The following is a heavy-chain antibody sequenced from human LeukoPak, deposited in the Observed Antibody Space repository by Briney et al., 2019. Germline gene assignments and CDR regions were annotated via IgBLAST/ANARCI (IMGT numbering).Heavy chain of an antibody. Sequence: GGSLRLSCAASGFIFSSYGLHWVRQAPGKGLEWVAVISYDGSNKYYADSVKGRFTISRDNSKNTLYLQMNSLRAEDTAVYYCAKDARNYDGSGYYDDPGYFDYWGQGSLVTVSS. D-gene: IGHD3-22*01. V-gene: IGHV3-30*18. CDR3: AKDARNYDGSGYYDDPGYFDY. CDR2: ISYDGSNK. CDR1: GFIFSSYG. J-gene: IGHJ4*02.